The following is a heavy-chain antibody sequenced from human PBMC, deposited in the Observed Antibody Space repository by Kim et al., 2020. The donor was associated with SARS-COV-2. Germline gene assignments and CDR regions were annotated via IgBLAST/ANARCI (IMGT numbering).Heavy chain of an antibody. J-gene: IGHJ4*02. CDR3: ARDSDLGYCSGGSCYLDY. CDR2: ISYDGSNK. Sequence: GGSLRLSCAASGFTFSSYGMHWVRQAPGKGLEWVAVISYDGSNKYYADSVKGRFTISRDNSKNTLYLQMNSLRAEDTAVYYCARDSDLGYCSGGSCYLDYWGQGTLVTVSS. V-gene: IGHV3-33*05. D-gene: IGHD2-15*01. CDR1: GFTFSSYG.